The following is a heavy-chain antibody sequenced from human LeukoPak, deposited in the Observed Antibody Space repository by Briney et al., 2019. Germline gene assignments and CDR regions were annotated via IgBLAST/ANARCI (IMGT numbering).Heavy chain of an antibody. D-gene: IGHD5-18*01. CDR1: GFTFSSYE. J-gene: IGHJ6*02. V-gene: IGHV3-48*03. CDR2: ISNSGSGSTI. Sequence: PGGSLRLSCAASGFTFSSYEMNWVRQAPGKGLEWVSYISNSGSGSTIYYADSVKGRITISRDNAKNSVYLLMNSLRAEDTAVYYCARAPRVQLWFRGMDVWGQGTTVTVSS. CDR3: ARAPRVQLWFRGMDV.